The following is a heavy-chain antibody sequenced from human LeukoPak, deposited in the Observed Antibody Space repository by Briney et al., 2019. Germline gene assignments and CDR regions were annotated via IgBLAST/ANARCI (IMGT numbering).Heavy chain of an antibody. CDR2: IQYDGSNK. Sequence: PGGSLRLSCAASGFIFSKFDMHWVRQAPGKGLEWVAFIQYDGSNKYYTDSVKGRFTISRDNSKNTLYLQMNSLRAEDTAVYYCAKTLYCTSTSCSGYFDYWGQGTLVTVSS. D-gene: IGHD2-2*01. CDR3: AKTLYCTSTSCSGYFDY. CDR1: GFIFSKFD. V-gene: IGHV3-30*02. J-gene: IGHJ4*02.